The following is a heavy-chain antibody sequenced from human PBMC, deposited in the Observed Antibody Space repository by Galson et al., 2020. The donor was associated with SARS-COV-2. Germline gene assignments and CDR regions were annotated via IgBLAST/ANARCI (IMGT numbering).Heavy chain of an antibody. V-gene: IGHV5-51*01. CDR1: GYNFNSDW. CDR3: ARVRSGNYIYDY. CDR2: IYPGDSET. D-gene: IGHD1-26*01. J-gene: IGHJ4*02. Sequence: KIGESLKTSCKASGYNFNSDWIGWVRQMPGQGLEWIGIIYPGDSETRYSLSFQGQVTMSADKSSNTAYLQWSSLKASDTAMYFCARVRSGNYIYDYWGKGPLVTITT.